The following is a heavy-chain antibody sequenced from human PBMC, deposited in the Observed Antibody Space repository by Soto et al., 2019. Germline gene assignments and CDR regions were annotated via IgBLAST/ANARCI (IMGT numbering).Heavy chain of an antibody. CDR1: GFTFSSYS. Sequence: VGSLRLSCAASGFTFSSYSMNWVRQAPGKGLEWVSYISSSSSTIYYADSVKGRFTISRDNAKNSLYLQMNSLRAEDTAVYYCARVSVRGGGWYVDWYFDFWGRGTLVTVSS. CDR3: ARVSVRGGGWYVDWYFDF. J-gene: IGHJ2*01. D-gene: IGHD6-19*01. V-gene: IGHV3-48*01. CDR2: ISSSSSTI.